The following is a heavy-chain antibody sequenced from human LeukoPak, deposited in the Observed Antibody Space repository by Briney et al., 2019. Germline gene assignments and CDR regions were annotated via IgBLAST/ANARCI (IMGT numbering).Heavy chain of an antibody. CDR3: ARGAARMVEMGTMISFEY. V-gene: IGHV3-30*04. Sequence: GALRLSCAASGFTFSSYAMHWVRQAPGKGLEWVAVISYDGSNKYYADSVKGRFTISRDNSQKTLYLQMNSLRAEDAAVYYCARGAARMVEMGTMISFEYWGQGTLVTVSS. CDR1: GFTFSSYA. D-gene: IGHD5-24*01. CDR2: ISYDGSNK. J-gene: IGHJ4*02.